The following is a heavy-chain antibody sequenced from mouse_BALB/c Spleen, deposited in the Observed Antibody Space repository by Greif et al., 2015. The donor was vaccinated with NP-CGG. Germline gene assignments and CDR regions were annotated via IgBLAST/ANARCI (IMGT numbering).Heavy chain of an antibody. Sequence: EVMLVESGGGLVKPGGSLKLSCAASGFTFSSYAMSWVRQTPEKRLEWVASISSGGSTYYPDSVKGRFTISRDNARNILYLQMSSLRSEDTAMYYCARPDHYGSSPFAYWGQGTLVTVSA. J-gene: IGHJ3*01. CDR2: ISSGGST. V-gene: IGHV5-6-5*01. CDR1: GFTFSSYA. CDR3: ARPDHYGSSPFAY. D-gene: IGHD1-1*01.